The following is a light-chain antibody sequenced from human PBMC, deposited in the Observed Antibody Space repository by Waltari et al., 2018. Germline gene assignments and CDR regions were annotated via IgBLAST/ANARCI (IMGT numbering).Light chain of an antibody. V-gene: IGKV1-16*01. CDR2: AAS. Sequence: DIQMTQSPSSLSASVGDRVPLTCRASQDISVSLAWFQQKPGKAPKSLIYAASTLQSGVPARFSGSGSGTDFTLTITSLQPEDSATYYCQQYGYWLYTFGQGTKLEIK. CDR3: QQYGYWLYT. CDR1: QDISVS. J-gene: IGKJ2*01.